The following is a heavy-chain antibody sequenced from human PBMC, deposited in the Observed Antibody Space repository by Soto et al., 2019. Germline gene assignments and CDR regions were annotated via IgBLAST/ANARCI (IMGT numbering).Heavy chain of an antibody. CDR2: IFYSGTT. D-gene: IGHD4-4*01. V-gene: IGHV4-31*03. J-gene: IGHJ4*02. Sequence: QVQLQESGPGLVKPSQTLSITCTVSGGSISSDDYYWSWIRQHPGKGLEWIGYIFYSGTTYYSPSLKSRVTISVDTTKNQFSLRLRSVSAADTAVYYCASSYSILFDHWGQATLFTVS. CDR3: ASSYSILFDH. CDR1: GGSISSDDYY.